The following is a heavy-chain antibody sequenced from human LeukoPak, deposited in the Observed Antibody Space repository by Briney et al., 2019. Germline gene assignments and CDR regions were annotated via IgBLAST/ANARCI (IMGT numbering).Heavy chain of an antibody. D-gene: IGHD5-18*01. J-gene: IGHJ4*02. Sequence: GGSLRLSCAASGFTFSSYAMSWVRQAPGKGLEWVSDISGSGGSTYYGDSVKGRFTISRDNSKNTLYLQMSSLRADDTAVYYCAVETPRYSYGQSSGDYWSQGTLVTVSS. V-gene: IGHV3-23*01. CDR2: ISGSGGST. CDR1: GFTFSSYA. CDR3: AVETPRYSYGQSSGDY.